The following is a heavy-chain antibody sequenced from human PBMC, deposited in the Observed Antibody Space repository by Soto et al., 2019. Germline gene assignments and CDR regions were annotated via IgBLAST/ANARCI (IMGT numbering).Heavy chain of an antibody. CDR3: AREAGRCSGGTCFSDWFGP. Sequence: SVKVYCKASGGTFSTYAISWVRQSPGQGLEWMGRIIPTLGRANYAQRFQGRVTITADESTSTAYMDLSSLRSEDTAVYYCAREAGRCSGGTCFSDWFGPWGQGTLVTVSS. D-gene: IGHD2-15*01. J-gene: IGHJ5*02. V-gene: IGHV1-69*11. CDR2: IIPTLGRA. CDR1: GGTFSTYA.